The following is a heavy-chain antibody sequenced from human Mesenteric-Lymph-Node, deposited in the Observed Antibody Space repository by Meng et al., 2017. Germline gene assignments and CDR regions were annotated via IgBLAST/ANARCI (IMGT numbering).Heavy chain of an antibody. CDR2: INPNSGGT. Sequence: ASVKVSCKASGYTFTGYYMHWVRQAPGQGLEWMGWINPNSGGTNYAQKFQGRVTMTRDTSISTAYMELSSLRTDDTAVYYCARAAVVVGTKYYYGMDVWGQGTTVTVSS. V-gene: IGHV1-2*02. J-gene: IGHJ6*02. CDR1: GYTFTGYY. CDR3: ARAAVVVGTKYYYGMDV. D-gene: IGHD6-19*01.